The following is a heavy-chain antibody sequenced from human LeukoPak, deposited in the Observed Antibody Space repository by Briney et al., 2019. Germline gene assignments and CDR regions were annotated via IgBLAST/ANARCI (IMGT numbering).Heavy chain of an antibody. V-gene: IGHV3-74*01. D-gene: IGHD6-13*01. J-gene: IGHJ4*02. CDR1: GFTFSNSP. CDR2: ISSDGSSI. CDR3: TRADSTWANDY. Sequence: TGGSLILSCVGSGFTFSNSPMSWVRQAPGKGLVWASRISSDGSSITYADSVKGRFTISRDNAKNTLYLQMNSLRVEDTAVYYCTRADSTWANDYWGQGTLVTVSS.